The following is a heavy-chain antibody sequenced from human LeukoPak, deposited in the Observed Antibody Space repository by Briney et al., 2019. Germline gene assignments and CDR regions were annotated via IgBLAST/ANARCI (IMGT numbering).Heavy chain of an antibody. J-gene: IGHJ5*02. V-gene: IGHV4-39*07. CDR3: ARDRRDGHNLASFDP. D-gene: IGHD5-24*01. Sequence: SETLSLTCSVSGASISSNTHYWGWIRQPPGKVMEWIGTMYYGGTSYYNPSLRSRVAMSLDTSKNRFSLKVNSVTAADTAVYYCARDRRDGHNLASFDPWGQGTLVTVSS. CDR1: GASISSNTHY. CDR2: MYYGGTS.